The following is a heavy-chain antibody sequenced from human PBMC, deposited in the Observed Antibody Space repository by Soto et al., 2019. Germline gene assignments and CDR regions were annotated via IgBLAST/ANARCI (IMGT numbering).Heavy chain of an antibody. CDR3: ARARGNDWYSDY. CDR1: GFTFSEYS. Sequence: DVQLVESGGGLVRPGGSLRLSCTASGFTFSEYSMSWVRQAPGMGLEWVSSITHSGTYVYYADSVKGRFTISRDSASNSLFLQMTSLRAEDTAVYHCARARGNDWYSDYWGQGTLVTASS. D-gene: IGHD5-12*01. J-gene: IGHJ4*02. CDR2: ITHSGTYV. V-gene: IGHV3-21*01.